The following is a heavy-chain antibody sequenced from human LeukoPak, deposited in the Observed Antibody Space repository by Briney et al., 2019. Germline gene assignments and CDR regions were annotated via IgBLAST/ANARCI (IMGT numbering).Heavy chain of an antibody. CDR2: INTNTGNP. Sequence: ASVKVSCKASGYTLTSYAMNWVRQAPGQGLEWMGWINTNTGNPTYAQGFTGRFVFSLDTSVNTAYLQISSLQADDTAVYYCARERGVPPYYYYYMDVWGKGTTVTVSS. D-gene: IGHD6-6*01. J-gene: IGHJ6*03. CDR1: GYTLTSYA. V-gene: IGHV7-4-1*02. CDR3: ARERGVPPYYYYYMDV.